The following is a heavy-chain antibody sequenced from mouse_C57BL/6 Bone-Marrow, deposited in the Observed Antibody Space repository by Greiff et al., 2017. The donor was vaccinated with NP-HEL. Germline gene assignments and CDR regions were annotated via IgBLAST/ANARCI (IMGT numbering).Heavy chain of an antibody. D-gene: IGHD2-1*01. CDR1: GFTFSSYG. CDR3: ARQGYGNYEGENFDY. CDR2: ISSGGSYT. J-gene: IGHJ2*01. V-gene: IGHV5-6*01. Sequence: VQLKESGGDLVKPGGSLKLSCAASGFTFSSYGMSWVRQTPDKRLEWVATISSGGSYTYYPDSVKGRFTISRDNAKNTLYLQMSSLKSEDTAMYYCARQGYGNYEGENFDYWGQGTTLTVSS.